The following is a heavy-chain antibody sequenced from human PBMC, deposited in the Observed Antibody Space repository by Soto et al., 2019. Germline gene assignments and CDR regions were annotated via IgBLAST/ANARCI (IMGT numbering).Heavy chain of an antibody. CDR1: GGTFSSYA. V-gene: IGHV1-69*13. CDR2: IIPIFGTA. Sequence: SVKVSCKASGGTFSSYAISWARQAPGQGLEWMGGIIPIFGTANYAQKFQGRVTITADESTSTAYMELSSLRSEDTAVYYCARDAVAGTNYYYGMGVWGQGTTVTVSS. D-gene: IGHD6-19*01. J-gene: IGHJ6*02. CDR3: ARDAVAGTNYYYGMGV.